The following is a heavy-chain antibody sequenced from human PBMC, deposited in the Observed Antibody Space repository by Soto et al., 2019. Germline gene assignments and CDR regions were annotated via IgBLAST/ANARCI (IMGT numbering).Heavy chain of an antibody. CDR3: ARDGTYQLLLYPEDNWFDP. V-gene: IGHV1-18*04. Sequence: ASVKVSCKASGYTFTSYGISWVRQAPGQGLEWMGWISAYNGNTNYAQKLQGRATMTTDTSTSTAYMELRSLRSDDTAVYYCARDGTYQLLLYPEDNWFDPWGQGTLVTVSS. CDR2: ISAYNGNT. J-gene: IGHJ5*02. D-gene: IGHD2-2*01. CDR1: GYTFTSYG.